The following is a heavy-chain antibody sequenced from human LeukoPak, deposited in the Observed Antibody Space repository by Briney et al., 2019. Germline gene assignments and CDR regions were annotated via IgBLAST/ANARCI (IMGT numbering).Heavy chain of an antibody. Sequence: SETLSLTCAVSGCSISSYYWSWIRQPPGKGLEWIGYIYYSGSTNYNPSPKSRVTITGDTSKNQFSLKLSSVTAADTAVYYCARGSYISDYWGQGTLVTVSS. CDR3: ARGSYISDY. CDR1: GCSISSYY. J-gene: IGHJ4*02. V-gene: IGHV4-59*01. D-gene: IGHD3-10*01. CDR2: IYYSGST.